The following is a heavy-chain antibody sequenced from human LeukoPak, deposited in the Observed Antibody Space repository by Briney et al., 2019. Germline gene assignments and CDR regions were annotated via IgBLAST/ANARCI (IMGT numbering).Heavy chain of an antibody. Sequence: GESLKISCQNSGHRLATYWIAWVRQMPGKGLEWMGIIYPEDSDTRYGPSFQGQVTISADKSIDTAYLQWNSLKTSDTAMYYCASTRDTLISAFDIWGQGTMVTVPS. J-gene: IGHJ3*02. D-gene: IGHD2-15*01. V-gene: IGHV5-51*01. CDR3: ASTRDTLISAFDI. CDR1: GHRLATYW. CDR2: IYPEDSDT.